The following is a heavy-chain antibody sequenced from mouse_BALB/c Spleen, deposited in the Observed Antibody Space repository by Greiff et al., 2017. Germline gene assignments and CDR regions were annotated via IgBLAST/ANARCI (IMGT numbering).Heavy chain of an antibody. J-gene: IGHJ4*01. Sequence: VQLQESGAELVKPGASVKLSCKASGYTFTSYYMYWVKQRPGQGLEWIGEINPSNGGTNFNEKFKSKATLTVDKSSSTAYMQLSSLTSEDSAVYYCTRYGSSGYGAMDYWGQGTSVTVSS. CDR1: GYTFTSYY. CDR3: TRYGSSGYGAMDY. V-gene: IGHV1S81*02. CDR2: INPSNGGT. D-gene: IGHD3-1*01.